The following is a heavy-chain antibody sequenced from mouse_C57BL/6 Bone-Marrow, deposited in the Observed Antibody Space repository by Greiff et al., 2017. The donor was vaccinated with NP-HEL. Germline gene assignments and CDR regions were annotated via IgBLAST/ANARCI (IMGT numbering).Heavy chain of an antibody. CDR2: IDPSDSYT. V-gene: IGHV1-50*01. Sequence: VKLQQPGAELVKPGASVKLSCKASGYTFTSYWMQWVKQRPGQGLEWIGEIDPSDSYTNYNQKFQGKATLTVDTSSSTAYMQLSSLTSEDSAVYYCARGIYYDYDEGFDYWGQGTTLTVSS. D-gene: IGHD2-4*01. J-gene: IGHJ2*01. CDR3: ARGIYYDYDEGFDY. CDR1: GYTFTSYW.